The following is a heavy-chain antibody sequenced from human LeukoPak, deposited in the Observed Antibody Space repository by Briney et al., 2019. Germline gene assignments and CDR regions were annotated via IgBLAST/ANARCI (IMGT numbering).Heavy chain of an antibody. D-gene: IGHD3-3*01. CDR1: GYSFTSYW. Sequence: GESLKISCKGSGYSFTSYWSGWVRQMPGKGLEWMGIIYPGDSDTRYSPSFQGQVTISADKSISTAYLQWSSLKASDTAMYYSGRGTTIFPPTPYYYYMDVWGKGTTVTVSS. CDR3: GRGTTIFPPTPYYYYMDV. CDR2: IYPGDSDT. V-gene: IGHV5-51*01. J-gene: IGHJ6*03.